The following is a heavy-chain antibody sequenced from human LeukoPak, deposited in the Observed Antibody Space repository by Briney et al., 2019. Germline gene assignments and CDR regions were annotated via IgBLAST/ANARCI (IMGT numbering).Heavy chain of an antibody. Sequence: SETLSLTCTVSGGSISSGDYYWSRIRQPPGKGLEWIGYIYYSGSTYYNPSLKSRVTISVDTSKNQFSLKLSSVTAADTAVYYCASVPLGYCSGGSCYGFDYWGQGTLVTVSS. D-gene: IGHD2-15*01. CDR3: ASVPLGYCSGGSCYGFDY. CDR2: IYYSGST. V-gene: IGHV4-30-4*01. J-gene: IGHJ4*02. CDR1: GGSISSGDYY.